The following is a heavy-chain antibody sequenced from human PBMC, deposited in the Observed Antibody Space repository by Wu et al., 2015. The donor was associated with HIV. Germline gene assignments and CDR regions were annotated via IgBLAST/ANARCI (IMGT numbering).Heavy chain of an antibody. Sequence: QVQLVQSGAEVKEPGSSVKVSCKASGGTFSSYAISWVRQAPGQGLEWMGGIIPIFGTANYAQKFQGRVTITTDESTSTAYMELSSLRSEDTAVYYCAIALGITMVRGVIPQYYFDYWGQGTLVTVSS. D-gene: IGHD3-10*01. CDR1: GGTFSSYA. J-gene: IGHJ4*02. CDR3: AIALGITMVRGVIPQYYFDY. CDR2: IIPIFGTA. V-gene: IGHV1-69*01.